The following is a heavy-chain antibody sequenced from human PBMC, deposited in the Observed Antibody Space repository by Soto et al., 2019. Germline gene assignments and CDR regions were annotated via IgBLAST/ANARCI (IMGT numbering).Heavy chain of an antibody. CDR2: ISAYNGNT. D-gene: IGHD6-6*01. CDR3: GRTRRSSSYVRVGMDV. CDR1: GYTFTSYG. J-gene: IGHJ6*02. V-gene: IGHV1-18*01. Sequence: QVQLVQSGAEVKKPGASVKVSCKASGYTFTSYGISWVRQAPGQGLEWMGWISAYNGNTNYAQKLQGRVTMTTDTSTSTAYMELRSLRSDDTAVYYGGRTRRSSSYVRVGMDVWGQGPTVTVSS.